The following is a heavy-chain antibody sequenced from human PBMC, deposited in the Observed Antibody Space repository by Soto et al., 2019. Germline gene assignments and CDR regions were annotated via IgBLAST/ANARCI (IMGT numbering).Heavy chain of an antibody. D-gene: IGHD3-10*01. CDR3: AREGTMLPLDY. CDR1: GGTFSSYA. J-gene: IGHJ4*02. V-gene: IGHV1-69*13. Sequence: GASVKVSCKASGGTFSSYAISWVRQAPGQGLEWMGGIIPIFGTANYAQKFQGRVTITADESTSTAYTELSSLRSEDTAVYYCAREGTMLPLDYWGQGTLVTVSS. CDR2: IIPIFGTA.